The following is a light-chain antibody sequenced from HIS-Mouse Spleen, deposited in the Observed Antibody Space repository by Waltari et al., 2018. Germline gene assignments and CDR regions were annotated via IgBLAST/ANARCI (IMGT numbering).Light chain of an antibody. CDR2: GAS. V-gene: IGKV3-15*01. J-gene: IGKJ4*01. CDR3: QQYNNWPPLT. CDR1: QSVSSN. Sequence: LSESPGERATLSCRASQSVSSNLAWYQQKPGQAPRLLIYGASTRATGIPARFSGSGSGTEFTLTISSLQSEDFAVYYCQQYNNWPPLTFGGGTKVEIK.